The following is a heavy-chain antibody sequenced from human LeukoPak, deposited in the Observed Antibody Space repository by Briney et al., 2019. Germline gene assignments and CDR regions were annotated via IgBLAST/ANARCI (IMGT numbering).Heavy chain of an antibody. J-gene: IGHJ6*02. Sequence: GGSLRLSCAASGFIFSNYAMSWVRQAPGKGLEWVSTIDYSGAYTYYADSVKGRFTISRDNSKNTLYMQMNSLRAEDTAIYYCARVPYSDYGSGRPPFMDVWGQGTTVAVS. D-gene: IGHD3-10*01. CDR2: IDYSGAYT. CDR3: ARVPYSDYGSGRPPFMDV. V-gene: IGHV3-23*01. CDR1: GFIFSNYA.